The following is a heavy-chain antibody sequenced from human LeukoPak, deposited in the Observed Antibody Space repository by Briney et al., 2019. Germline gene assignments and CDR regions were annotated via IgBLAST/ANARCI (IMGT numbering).Heavy chain of an antibody. CDR3: ATGAAIGDSAVALDY. J-gene: IGHJ4*02. CDR2: TYYRSKWYN. D-gene: IGHD6-19*01. Sequence: NPSQTLSLTCAISGDSVSSNSATWNWIRQSPSRGLEWLGRTYYRSKWYNDYALSVKSRMTINPDTSKNQFSLHLNSVTPEDTAVYYCATGAAIGDSAVALDYWGQGTLVTVST. CDR1: GDSVSSNSAT. V-gene: IGHV6-1*01.